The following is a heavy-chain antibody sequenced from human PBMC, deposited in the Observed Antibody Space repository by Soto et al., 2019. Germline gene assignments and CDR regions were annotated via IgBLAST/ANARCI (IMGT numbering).Heavy chain of an antibody. CDR1: GGSISSGDYY. CDR2: IYYSGST. D-gene: IGHD3-22*01. V-gene: IGHV4-30-4*01. Sequence: PSETLSLTCTVSGGSISSGDYYWSWIRQPPGKGLEWIGYIYYSGSTYYNPSLKSRVTISVDTSKNQLSLKLSSVTAADTAVYYCARGPTYDDDSSGFYHNWFDPGGRGTLSTVSP. J-gene: IGHJ5*02. CDR3: ARGPTYDDDSSGFYHNWFDP.